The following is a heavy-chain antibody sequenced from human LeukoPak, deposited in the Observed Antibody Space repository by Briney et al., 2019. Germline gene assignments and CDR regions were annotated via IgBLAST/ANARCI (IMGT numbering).Heavy chain of an antibody. J-gene: IGHJ4*02. V-gene: IGHV3-74*01. CDR3: ARINYEGDS. CDR1: GFTFSSYW. CDR2: INNDGSYA. Sequence: GGSLRLSCVASGFTFSSYWLHWVRHAPGKGLVWISHINNDGSYATYAESVKGRFTISKDNAKNTLFLQMNSLRAEDTAVYYCARINYEGDSWGQGTLVTVSS. D-gene: IGHD3-16*01.